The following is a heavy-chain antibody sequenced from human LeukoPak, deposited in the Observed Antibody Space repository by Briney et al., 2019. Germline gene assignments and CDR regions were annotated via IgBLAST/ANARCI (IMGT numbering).Heavy chain of an antibody. J-gene: IGHJ4*02. V-gene: IGHV3-66*01. CDR3: ARMGPGYYDSSGYPFDY. Sequence: GGSLRPSCAASGFTVSSNYMSWVRQAPGKGLEWVSVIYSGGSTYYADSVKGRFTISRDNSKNTLYHQMNSLRAEDTAVYYCARMGPGYYDSSGYPFDYWGQGTLVTVSS. CDR1: GFTVSSNY. CDR2: IYSGGST. D-gene: IGHD3-22*01.